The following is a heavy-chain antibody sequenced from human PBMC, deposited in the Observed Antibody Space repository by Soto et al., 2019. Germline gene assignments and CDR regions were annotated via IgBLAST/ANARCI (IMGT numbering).Heavy chain of an antibody. V-gene: IGHV4-59*01. CDR2: IYYSGNT. Sequence: SETLSLTCTVSGDSISSYYWSWIRQPPGKGLKWIGFIYYSGNTNYNPSLKSRVTMSIDTSKNQFSLKLSSVTAADTAVYYCARDQGIGASGPFDYWGLGSLVTVSS. D-gene: IGHD6-13*01. CDR1: GDSISSYY. CDR3: ARDQGIGASGPFDY. J-gene: IGHJ4*02.